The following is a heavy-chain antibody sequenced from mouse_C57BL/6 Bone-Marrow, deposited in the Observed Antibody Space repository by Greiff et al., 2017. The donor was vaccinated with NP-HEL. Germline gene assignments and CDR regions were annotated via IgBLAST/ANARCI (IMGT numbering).Heavy chain of an antibody. CDR1: GYSITSGYY. CDR2: ISYDGSN. Sequence: EVKLEESGPGLVKPSQSLSLTCSVTGYSITSGYYWNWIRQFPGNKLEWMGYISYDGSNNYNPSLKNRISITRDTSKNQFFLKLNSVTTEDTATYYCARGYGSSYEDAMDYWGQGTSVTVSS. D-gene: IGHD1-1*01. J-gene: IGHJ4*01. CDR3: ARGYGSSYEDAMDY. V-gene: IGHV3-6*01.